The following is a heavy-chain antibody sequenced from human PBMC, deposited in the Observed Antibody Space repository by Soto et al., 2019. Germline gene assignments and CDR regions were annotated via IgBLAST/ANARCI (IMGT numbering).Heavy chain of an antibody. CDR2: ITGSSGST. V-gene: IGHV3-23*01. CDR3: AKADTGWFAP. J-gene: IGHJ5*02. Sequence: EEQLLESGGDLVQPGGSLRLSCAASGFTFGQFVMTWVRQAPGKGLEWVSTITGSSGSTTYTESVKGRFTISRDNSKNSLYLQMNNLRANDTAIYDCAKADTGWFAPWGRGTLVTVSS. CDR1: GFTFGQFV. D-gene: IGHD3-10*01.